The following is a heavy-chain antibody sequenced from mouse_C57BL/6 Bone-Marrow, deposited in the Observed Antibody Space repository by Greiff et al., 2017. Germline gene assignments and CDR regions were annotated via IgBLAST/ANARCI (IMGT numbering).Heavy chain of an antibody. CDR1: GFTFSSYT. Sequence: EVQGVESGGGLVKPGGSLKLSCAASGFTFSSYTMSWVRQTPEKRLQWVAAISGGGGNTYYPDSVKGRFTISRDNAKTILYLQMSSLRSEDTALYYCSRQVSTVLATKYFDVWGTGTTVTVSS. CDR3: SRQVSTVLATKYFDV. J-gene: IGHJ1*03. D-gene: IGHD1-1*01. CDR2: ISGGGGNT. V-gene: IGHV5-9*01.